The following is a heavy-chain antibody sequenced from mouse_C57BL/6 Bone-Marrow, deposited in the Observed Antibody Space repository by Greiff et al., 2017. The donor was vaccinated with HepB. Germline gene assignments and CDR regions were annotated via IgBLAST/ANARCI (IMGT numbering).Heavy chain of an antibody. CDR3: ASYYGSSYPAY. V-gene: IGHV5-9*01. CDR1: GFTFSSYT. Sequence: EVMLVESGGGLVKPGGSLKLSCAASGFTFSSYTMSWVRQTPEKRLEWVATISGGGGNTYYPDSVKGRFTISRDNAKNTLYLQMSSLRSEDTALYYCASYYGSSYPAYWGQGTLVTVSA. D-gene: IGHD1-1*01. CDR2: ISGGGGNT. J-gene: IGHJ3*01.